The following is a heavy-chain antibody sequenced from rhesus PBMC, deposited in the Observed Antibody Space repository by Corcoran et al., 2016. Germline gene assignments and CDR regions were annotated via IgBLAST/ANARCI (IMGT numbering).Heavy chain of an antibody. V-gene: IGHV4-127*01. J-gene: IGHJ4*01. CDR2: IGGSSGST. CDR3: ARSSMGFDY. Sequence: QVQLQESGPGVVKPSETLSLTCAVSGGSISGYYLWSWIRQPPGKGLEWIGYIGGSSGSTNYNPSLKNRVTISKDTSKHQFSLKLSSVTAADTAVYYCARSSMGFDYWGQGVLVTVSS. CDR1: GGSISGYY.